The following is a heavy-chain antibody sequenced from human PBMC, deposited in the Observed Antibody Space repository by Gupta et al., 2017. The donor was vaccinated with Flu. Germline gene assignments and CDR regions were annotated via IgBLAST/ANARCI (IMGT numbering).Heavy chain of an antibody. CDR2: IYYSGST. CDR3: ATLGYSYGKRGRDLMY. D-gene: IGHD5-18*01. J-gene: IGHJ4*02. V-gene: IGHV4-39*01. CDR1: GGSISSSSYY. Sequence: QLQLQESGPGLVKPSETLSLTCTVSGGSISSSSYYWGWIRQPPGKGLEWMGSIYYSGSTYYNPSLKSRVTISVDTSKNQFSLKLSSVTAADTAVYYCATLGYSYGKRGRDLMYWGQGTLVTVSS.